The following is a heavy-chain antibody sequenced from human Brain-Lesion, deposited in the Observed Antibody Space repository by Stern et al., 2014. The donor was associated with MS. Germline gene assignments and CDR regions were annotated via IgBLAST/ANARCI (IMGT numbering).Heavy chain of an antibody. Sequence: VQLLESGPGLVKPSQTLSLTCSVSGGSISSGSYYWNWIRQPAGKGLEWIGRIYASGSTNDSPSLKSRVFISGDTSKNQFSLKLSSVTAADAAMYYCVRETGGYTYGDTDFFDFWGQGTLVTVSS. CDR2: IYASGST. CDR1: GGSISSGSYY. D-gene: IGHD5-18*01. V-gene: IGHV4-61*02. J-gene: IGHJ4*02. CDR3: VRETGGYTYGDTDFFDF.